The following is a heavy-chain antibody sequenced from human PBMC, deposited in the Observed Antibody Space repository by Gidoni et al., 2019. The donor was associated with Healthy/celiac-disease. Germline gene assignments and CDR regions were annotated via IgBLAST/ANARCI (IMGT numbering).Heavy chain of an antibody. CDR3: AKGMFGGYYDSSGYHEAFDI. V-gene: IGHV3-43*01. CDR1: GFPFDNYP. CDR2: ISWDGGST. J-gene: IGHJ3*02. Sequence: EVQLVESGGVVVQPGGSLRLSCEASGFPFDNYPMHWVRQAPGKGLEWVSLISWDGGSTYYADSVKCRFTISRDNSKNSLYLQMNSLRTEDTALYYCAKGMFGGYYDSSGYHEAFDIWGQGTMVTVSS. D-gene: IGHD3-22*01.